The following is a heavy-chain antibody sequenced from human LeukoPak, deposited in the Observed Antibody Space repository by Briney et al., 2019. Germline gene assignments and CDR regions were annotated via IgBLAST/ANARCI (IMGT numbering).Heavy chain of an antibody. Sequence: GGSLRLSCAASGFTFSDYYMNWIRQAPGKGLEWVSYITSSSSYTNYADSVEGRFTISRDNAKNSLYLQMNSLRAEDTAVYYCARDGSYYFGYWGQGTLVTVSS. V-gene: IGHV3-11*06. D-gene: IGHD1-26*01. CDR2: ITSSSSYT. CDR3: ARDGSYYFGY. J-gene: IGHJ4*02. CDR1: GFTFSDYY.